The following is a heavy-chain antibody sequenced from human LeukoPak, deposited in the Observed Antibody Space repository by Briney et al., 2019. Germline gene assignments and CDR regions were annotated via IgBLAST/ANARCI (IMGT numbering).Heavy chain of an antibody. CDR2: IYHSGST. CDR1: GYSISSGFY. V-gene: IGHV4-38-2*01. J-gene: IGHJ4*02. D-gene: IGHD1-1*01. CDR3: ARHRTSSNYFDY. Sequence: SETLSLTCAVSGYSISSGFYWGWIRQPPGKGLKWIGSIYHSGSTYYNPSLESRVTISVDTSKNQFSLKLRSVTAADTAVYYCARHRTSSNYFDYWGQGTLVTVSS.